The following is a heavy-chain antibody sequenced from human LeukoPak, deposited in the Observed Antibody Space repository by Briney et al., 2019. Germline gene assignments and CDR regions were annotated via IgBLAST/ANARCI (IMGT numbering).Heavy chain of an antibody. D-gene: IGHD5-18*01. CDR3: ATGDTAMGIDY. J-gene: IGHJ4*02. Sequence: SVKVSCKASGGTFSSYAISWVRQAPGQGLEWMGGIIPIFGTANYAQKFQGRVTITTDESTSTAYMELSSLRSEDTAVYYCATGDTAMGIDYWGQGTLVTVSS. CDR2: IIPIFGTA. CDR1: GGTFSSYA. V-gene: IGHV1-69*05.